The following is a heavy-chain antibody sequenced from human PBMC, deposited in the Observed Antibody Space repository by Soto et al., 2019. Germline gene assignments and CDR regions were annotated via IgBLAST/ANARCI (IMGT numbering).Heavy chain of an antibody. CDR2: INWNGGST. V-gene: IGHV3-20*01. Sequence: GGSLRLSCAASGFTFDDYGMSWVRQAPGKGLEWVSGINWNGGSTGYADSVKGRFTISRDNAKNSLYLQMNSLRAEDTALYHCARVRPHPHSVGYYYMDVWGKGTTVTVSS. D-gene: IGHD6-6*01. CDR3: ARVRPHPHSVGYYYMDV. CDR1: GFTFDDYG. J-gene: IGHJ6*03.